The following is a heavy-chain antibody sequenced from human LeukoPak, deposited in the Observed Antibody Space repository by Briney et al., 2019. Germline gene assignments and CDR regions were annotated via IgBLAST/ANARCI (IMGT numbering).Heavy chain of an antibody. Sequence: PSETLSLTCTVSVGSISGYFWSWVRQAPGTGLGWIGHIYYSGATNYNPSLRSRVTISVDTSKNQFSLKLRSVTAADTAVYYCARGQYSGSCFDYWGQGTLVTVSS. CDR2: IYYSGAT. J-gene: IGHJ4*03. CDR3: ARGQYSGSCFDY. D-gene: IGHD1-26*01. CDR1: VGSISGYF. V-gene: IGHV4-59*13.